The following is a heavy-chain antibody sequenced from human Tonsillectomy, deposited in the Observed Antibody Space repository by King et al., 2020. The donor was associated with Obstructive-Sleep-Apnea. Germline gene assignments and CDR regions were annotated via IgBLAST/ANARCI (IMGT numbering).Heavy chain of an antibody. V-gene: IGHV3-11*06. CDR2: ISTSSGYT. CDR3: ARVWVGTSSFIRRGSVWYFDL. D-gene: IGHD3-16*01. CDR1: GFTFSDSY. Sequence: VQLVESGGGLVKPGGSLRLSCVASGFTFSDSYMSWIRQAPGKGLEWVSSISTSSGYTNFADSVKGRFTISRDNVKNSLYLQMNSLRAEDTAMYYCARVWVGTSSFIRRGSVWYFDLWGRGTLVTVSS. J-gene: IGHJ2*01.